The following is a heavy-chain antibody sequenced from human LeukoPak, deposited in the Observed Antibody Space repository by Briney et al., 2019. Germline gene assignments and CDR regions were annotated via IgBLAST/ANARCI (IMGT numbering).Heavy chain of an antibody. Sequence: SETLSLTCTVSGGSISSGDYYWSWIRQPPGKGLEGIGYIYYSGSTYYNPSLKSRVTISVDTSKNQFSLKLSSVTAADTAVYYCARDSPYSGSYYFDYWGQGTLVTVSS. CDR2: IYYSGST. CDR1: GGSISSGDYY. CDR3: ARDSPYSGSYYFDY. D-gene: IGHD1-26*01. V-gene: IGHV4-30-4*08. J-gene: IGHJ4*02.